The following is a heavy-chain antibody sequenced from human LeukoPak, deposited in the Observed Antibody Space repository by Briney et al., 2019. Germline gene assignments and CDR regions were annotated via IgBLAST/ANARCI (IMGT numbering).Heavy chain of an antibody. D-gene: IGHD2-15*01. J-gene: IGHJ6*03. CDR3: ARVAALYYYYYMDV. CDR2: IYTSGST. V-gene: IGHV4-4*07. Sequence: SETLSLTGIVSGGSISSYYWSWIRQPAGKGLEWIGRIYTSGSTNYNPSLKSRVTISVDTSKNQFSLKLSSVTAADTAVYYCARVAALYYYYYMDVWGKGTTVTVSS. CDR1: GGSISSYY.